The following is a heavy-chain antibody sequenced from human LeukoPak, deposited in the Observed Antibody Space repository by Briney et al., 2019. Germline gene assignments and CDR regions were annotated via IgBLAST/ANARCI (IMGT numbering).Heavy chain of an antibody. V-gene: IGHV3-30*02. CDR1: GFSFSTAD. CDR3: AKDLFGSGSYEY. D-gene: IGHD3-10*01. CDR2: LRSGGNDK. Sequence: GGSLRLSCAASGFSFSTADMHWVRQAPGKGLEWVAFLRSGGNDKYYAGSVKGRFTISRDNSKNTLFLPMNSLRAEDTAVYYCAKDLFGSGSYEYWGQGTLVTVSS. J-gene: IGHJ4*02.